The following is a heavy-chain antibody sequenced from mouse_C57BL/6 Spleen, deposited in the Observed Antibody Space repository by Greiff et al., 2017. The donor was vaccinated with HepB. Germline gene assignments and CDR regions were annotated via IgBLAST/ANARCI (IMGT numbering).Heavy chain of an antibody. CDR1: GFTFSSYT. D-gene: IGHD1-1*01. CDR2: ISGGGGNT. J-gene: IGHJ3*01. CDR3: ARPLVYEAWFAD. V-gene: IGHV5-9*01. Sequence: EVMLVESGGGLVKPGGSLKLSCAASGFTFSSYTMSWVRQTPEKRLEWVATISGGGGNTYYPDSVKGRFTISRDNAKNTLYLQMSSLRSEDTALYYCARPLVYEAWFADWGQGTLVTVSA.